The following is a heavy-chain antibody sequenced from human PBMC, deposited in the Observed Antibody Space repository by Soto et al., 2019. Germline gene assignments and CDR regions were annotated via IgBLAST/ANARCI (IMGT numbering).Heavy chain of an antibody. CDR2: INHSGST. CDR1: GGSFSGYY. Sequence: AVYGGSFSGYYWSWIRQPPGKGLEWIGEINHSGSTNYNPSLKSRVTISVDTSKNQFSLKLSSVTAADTAVYYCASLPLRFLEWLPPPRRENRMDVWGQGTTVTVSS. V-gene: IGHV4-34*01. CDR3: ASLPLRFLEWLPPPRRENRMDV. D-gene: IGHD3-3*01. J-gene: IGHJ6*02.